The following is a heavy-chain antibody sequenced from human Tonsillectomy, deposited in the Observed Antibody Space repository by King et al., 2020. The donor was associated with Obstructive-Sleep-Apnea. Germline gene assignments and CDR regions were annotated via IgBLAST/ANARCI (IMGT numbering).Heavy chain of an antibody. CDR1: GGSISSYY. CDR2: VYYSGST. V-gene: IGHV4-59*08. CDR3: AISVDTAMVFDY. D-gene: IGHD5-18*01. J-gene: IGHJ4*02. Sequence: VQLQASGPGLVKPSETLSLPCTVSGGSISSYYWSWIRQPPGKGLEWIGYVYYSGSTNYNPSLKSRVTISVDTSKKQFSLKLSSVTAADTAVYYCAISVDTAMVFDYWGQGTLVTVSS.